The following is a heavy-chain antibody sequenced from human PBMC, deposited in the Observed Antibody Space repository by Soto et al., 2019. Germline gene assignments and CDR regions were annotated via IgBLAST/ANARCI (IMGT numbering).Heavy chain of an antibody. J-gene: IGHJ4*02. CDR1: GFTFTTSA. CDR3: AKSRGVPAPHPFDY. V-gene: IGHV3-23*01. Sequence: GGSLRLSCVASGFTFTTSAMSWVRQSPGKGLEWVSSVSGSGDNTHYADSAKGRFTISRDNPKNTLYLQMNNLRADDTATYYCAKSRGVPAPHPFDYWGQGILVTVSS. CDR2: VSGSGDNT. D-gene: IGHD2-2*01.